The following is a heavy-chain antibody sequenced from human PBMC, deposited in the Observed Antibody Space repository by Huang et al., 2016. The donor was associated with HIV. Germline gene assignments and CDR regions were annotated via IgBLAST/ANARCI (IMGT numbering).Heavy chain of an antibody. CDR1: GYKSHIYE. CDR3: ARTKGEFDF. J-gene: IGHJ4*02. Sequence: QIHLVQSGPEVKQPGASVKVFCKAFGYKSHIYEITWVGLTPGQGLEWMGCISGDNFSTRFAHTFQDRLTMTTDVATSTAYVELSSLRLDDTAVYYCARTKGEFDFWGQGALVTVSS. V-gene: IGHV1-18*04. CDR2: ISGDNFST. D-gene: IGHD3-16*01.